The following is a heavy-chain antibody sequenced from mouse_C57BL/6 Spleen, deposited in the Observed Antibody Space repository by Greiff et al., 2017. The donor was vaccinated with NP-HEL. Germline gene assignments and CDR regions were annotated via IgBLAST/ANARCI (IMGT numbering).Heavy chain of an antibody. CDR2: IDPSDSET. V-gene: IGHV1-52*01. CDR3: ARRDVLYAMDY. CDR1: GYTFTSYW. J-gene: IGHJ4*01. Sequence: QVQLQKPGAELVRPGSSVKLSCKASGYTFTSYWMHWVKQRPIQGLEWIGNIDPSDSETHYNQKFKDKATLTVDKSSSTAYMQLSSLTSEDSAVYYCARRDVLYAMDYWGQGTSVTVSS.